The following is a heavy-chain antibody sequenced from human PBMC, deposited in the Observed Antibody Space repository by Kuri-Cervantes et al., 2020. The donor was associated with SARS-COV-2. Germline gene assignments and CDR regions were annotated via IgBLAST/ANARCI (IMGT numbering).Heavy chain of an antibody. CDR3: ARVRDDFWSGHLFDL. V-gene: IGHV1-18*01. CDR2: ISAYNGNT. J-gene: IGHJ2*01. D-gene: IGHD3-3*01. CDR1: GYTFTSYG. Sequence: ASVKVSCKASGYTFTSYGISWVRQAPGQGLEWMGWISAYNGNTNYAQKLQGRVTMTTDTSTSTAYMELRSLRSDDTAVYYCARVRDDFWSGHLFDLWGRGTLVTVSS.